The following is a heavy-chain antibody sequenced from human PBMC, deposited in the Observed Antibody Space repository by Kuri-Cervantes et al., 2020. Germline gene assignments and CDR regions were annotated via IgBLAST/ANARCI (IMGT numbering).Heavy chain of an antibody. CDR1: GFTFSSYG. Sequence: GESLKISCAASGFTFSSYGMHWVRQAPGKGLEWVAVISYDGSNKYYADSVKGRFTISRDNSKNTLYLQMNSLRAEDTAVYYCAKAGSWSGWPMEYFQHWGQGTLVTVSS. CDR3: AKAGSWSGWPMEYFQH. J-gene: IGHJ1*01. CDR2: ISYDGSNK. D-gene: IGHD6-19*01. V-gene: IGHV3-30*18.